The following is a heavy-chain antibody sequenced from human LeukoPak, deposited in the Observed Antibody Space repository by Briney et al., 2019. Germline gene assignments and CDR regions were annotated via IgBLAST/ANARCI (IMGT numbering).Heavy chain of an antibody. Sequence: PSQTLSLTCAVSGGSISSGGYSWSWMRQPPGKGLEWIGYIYHSGSTYYNPSLKSRVTISVDRSKNQFSLKLSSVTAADTAVYYCASLRYFDLSLGYWGQGTLVTVSS. V-gene: IGHV4-30-2*01. CDR1: GGSISSGGYS. D-gene: IGHD3-9*01. CDR3: ASLRYFDLSLGY. J-gene: IGHJ4*02. CDR2: IYHSGST.